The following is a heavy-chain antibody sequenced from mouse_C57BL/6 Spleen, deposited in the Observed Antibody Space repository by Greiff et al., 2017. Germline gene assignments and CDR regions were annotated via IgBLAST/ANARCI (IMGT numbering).Heavy chain of an antibody. V-gene: IGHV5-6*01. CDR1: GFTFSSYG. Sequence: EVHLVESGGDLVKPGGSLKLSCAASGFTFSSYGMSWVRQTPDKRLEWVATISSGGSYTYYPDSWKGRFTISRDNAKNPLYLQMSSLKSEDTAMYYCARQYGSFAYWGQGTLVTVSA. J-gene: IGHJ3*01. CDR3: ARQYGSFAY. CDR2: ISSGGSYT. D-gene: IGHD2-2*01.